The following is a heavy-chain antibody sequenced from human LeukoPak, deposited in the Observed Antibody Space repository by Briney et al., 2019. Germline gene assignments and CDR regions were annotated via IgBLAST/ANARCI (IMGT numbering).Heavy chain of an antibody. J-gene: IGHJ6*03. Sequence: GGSLRLSCAASGFTFSSSAMSWVRQAPGKGLEWVSAISGSGGSTYYADSVKGRFTISRDNSKNTLYLQMNTLRAEDSAVYYCAKRWSSYYYYMDVWGKGTTVTVSS. V-gene: IGHV3-23*01. CDR1: GFTFSSSA. D-gene: IGHD2-15*01. CDR3: AKRWSSYYYYMDV. CDR2: ISGSGGST.